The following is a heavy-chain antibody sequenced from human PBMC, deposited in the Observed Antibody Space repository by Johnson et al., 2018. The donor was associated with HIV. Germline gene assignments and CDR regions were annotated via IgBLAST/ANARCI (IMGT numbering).Heavy chain of an antibody. J-gene: IGHJ3*02. CDR1: GFTFDDFA. CDR2: ISYDGSNK. D-gene: IGHD7-27*01. V-gene: IGHV3-30*04. Sequence: VQLVESGGGLVQPGRSLRLSCAASGFTFDDFAMHWVRQAPGKGLEWVAVISYDGSNKYYADSVKGRFTISRDNSKNTLYLQMNRLGAEDTAGYYCASPYEWGTGAFDIWGQGTMVTVSS. CDR3: ASPYEWGTGAFDI.